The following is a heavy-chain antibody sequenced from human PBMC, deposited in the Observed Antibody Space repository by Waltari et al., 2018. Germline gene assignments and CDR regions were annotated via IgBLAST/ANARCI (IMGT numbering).Heavy chain of an antibody. J-gene: IGHJ4*02. D-gene: IGHD4-17*01. CDR3: AIHPNDYGDSGYY. CDR2: LWYDGSNN. V-gene: IGHV3-33*01. CDR1: GFTFSSYG. Sequence: QVQLVESGGGVVQPGRSLRLSCAASGFTFSSYGMHWVRQAPGKGLEWVAVLWYDGSNNYYADSVKGRFTISRDNSKNTLYLQMNSLRAEDTAVYYCAIHPNDYGDSGYYWGQGTLVTVSS.